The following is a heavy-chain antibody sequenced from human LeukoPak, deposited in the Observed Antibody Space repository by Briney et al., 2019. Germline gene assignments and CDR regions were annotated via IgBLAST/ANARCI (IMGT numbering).Heavy chain of an antibody. CDR1: GFTFSSYW. V-gene: IGHV3-30*02. Sequence: GGSLRLSCAASGFTFSSYWMSWVRQAPGNGLEWVAFITYDGSNKYYADSVKGRFTISRDNSKNTLYLQMNSLRAEDTAVYYCAKDRATSGYWGQGTLVTVSS. CDR3: AKDRATSGY. CDR2: ITYDGSNK. J-gene: IGHJ4*02. D-gene: IGHD1-26*01.